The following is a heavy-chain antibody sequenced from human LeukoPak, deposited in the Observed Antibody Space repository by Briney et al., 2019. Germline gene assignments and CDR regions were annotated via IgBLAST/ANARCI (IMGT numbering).Heavy chain of an antibody. Sequence: PGGSLRLSCAASGFTFDDYAMHWVRQAPGKGLEWVSGISWNSGSIGYADSVKGRFTISRDNAKNSLYPQMNSLRAEDTALYYCAKDRDYYDSSGCLDYWGQGTLVTVSS. J-gene: IGHJ4*02. V-gene: IGHV3-9*01. CDR2: ISWNSGSI. CDR1: GFTFDDYA. CDR3: AKDRDYYDSSGCLDY. D-gene: IGHD3-22*01.